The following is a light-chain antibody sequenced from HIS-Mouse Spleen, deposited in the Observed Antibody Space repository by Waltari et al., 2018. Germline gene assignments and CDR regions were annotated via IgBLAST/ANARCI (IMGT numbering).Light chain of an antibody. Sequence: EIVLTQSPATLSLSPGERATLSCRASQSVSSYLAWYQQKPGQAPRLLIADASNRATGIPARFSGSGAGTDFTLTISSLEPEDFAVYYCQQRSNWPPMSTFGQGTKVEIK. CDR1: QSVSSY. V-gene: IGKV3-11*01. CDR3: QQRSNWPPMST. J-gene: IGKJ1*01. CDR2: DAS.